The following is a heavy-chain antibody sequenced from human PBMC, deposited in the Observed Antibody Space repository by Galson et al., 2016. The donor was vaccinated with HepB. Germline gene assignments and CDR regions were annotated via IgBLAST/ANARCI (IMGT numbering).Heavy chain of an antibody. D-gene: IGHD3-10*01. J-gene: IGHJ6*02. CDR2: INHSGST. V-gene: IGHV4-34*01. Sequence: ETLSLTCAFYGGSFSNFYWSWIRQPPGKGLEWIGEINHSGSTNYNPSLKSRVIISVDTSKKQFSLKLSSVTAADTAVYYCAVVRGPTNYDSDGMDVWGQGTTVTFSS. CDR1: GGSFSNFY. CDR3: AVVRGPTNYDSDGMDV.